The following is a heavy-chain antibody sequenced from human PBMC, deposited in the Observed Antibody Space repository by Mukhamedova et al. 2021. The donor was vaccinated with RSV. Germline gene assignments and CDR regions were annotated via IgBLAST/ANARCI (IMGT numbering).Heavy chain of an antibody. CDR2: ISAYNGNT. D-gene: IGHD2-2*01. J-gene: IGHJ4*02. CDR3: ARIAVVVPAASSFDY. V-gene: IGHV1-18*01. Sequence: GLEWMGWISAYNGNTNYAQKLQGRVTMTTDTSTSTACMELRSLRSDDTAVYYCARIAVVVPAASSFDYWGQGTLVTVSS.